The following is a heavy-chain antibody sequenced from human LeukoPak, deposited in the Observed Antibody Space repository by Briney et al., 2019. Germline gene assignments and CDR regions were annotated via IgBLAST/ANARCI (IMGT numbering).Heavy chain of an antibody. V-gene: IGHV3-21*01. CDR2: ISSTGSYI. D-gene: IGHD3-9*01. CDR3: TRDLMDYDVSTGLHHYYMDV. J-gene: IGHJ6*02. CDR1: GFTFSNS. Sequence: GGSLRLSCAASGFTFSNSMSWVRQAPGKGLEWVSSISSTGSYIYHADSVKGRFTISRDNAKNSLYLQMNSLRAEDTAVYYCTRDLMDYDVSTGLHHYYMDVWGQGTTVTVSS.